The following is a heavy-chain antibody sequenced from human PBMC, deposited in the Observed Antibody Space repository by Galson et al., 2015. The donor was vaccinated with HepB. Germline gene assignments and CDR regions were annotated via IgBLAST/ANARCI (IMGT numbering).Heavy chain of an antibody. CDR3: VTNLYMQGSYFNFDN. CDR2: ISGNGRNI. J-gene: IGHJ4*02. Sequence: SLRLSCAASGFTFSSRGLSWVRQPPGKGLEWVTVISGNGRNIHYADSVKGRFTISRDNSKNTLYLQMKSLRADDTATYYCVTNLYMQGSYFNFDNWGQGTPVAVSP. V-gene: IGHV3-23*01. D-gene: IGHD3-10*01. CDR1: GFTFSSRG.